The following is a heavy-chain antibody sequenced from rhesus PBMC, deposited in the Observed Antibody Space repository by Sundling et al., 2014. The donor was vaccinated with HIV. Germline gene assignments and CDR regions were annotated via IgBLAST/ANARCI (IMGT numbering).Heavy chain of an antibody. D-gene: IGHD3-3*01. J-gene: IGHJ6*01. CDR2: IYWNDSK. CDR1: GFSISTSGTG. V-gene: IGHV2-95*01. Sequence: QVTLKESGPALVKPTQTLTLTCTFSGFSISTSGTGVGWIRQPPGKALEWLASIYWNDSKYYSTSLKSRLTISKDTSKNQVVLTMTNMDPVDTATYYCARATADWLLLLNYGLDSWAKGRRHRLL. CDR3: ARATADWLLLLNYGLDS.